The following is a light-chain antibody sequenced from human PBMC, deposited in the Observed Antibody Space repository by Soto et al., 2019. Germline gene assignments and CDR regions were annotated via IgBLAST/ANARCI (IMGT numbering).Light chain of an antibody. CDR1: QSFSSSY. J-gene: IGKJ1*01. CDR3: QQYGGSVT. V-gene: IGKV3-20*01. CDR2: GAS. Sequence: EIVLTQSPGTLSLSPGERATLSFRASQSFSSSYLAWYQQKPGQAPRLLIYGASTRDTGIPDRFSGSGSGTDFTLTISRLEPEDFAVYYCQQYGGSVTFGQGTKV.